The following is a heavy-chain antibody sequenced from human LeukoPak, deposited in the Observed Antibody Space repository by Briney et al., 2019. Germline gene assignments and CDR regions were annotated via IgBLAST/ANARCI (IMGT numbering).Heavy chain of an antibody. CDR1: GFTFSSYA. V-gene: IGHV3-30*04. CDR2: ISYDGSNK. Sequence: GGSLRLSCAASGFTFSSYAMHWVRQAPGKGLEWVAVISYDGSNKYYADSVKGRFTISRDNSKNTLYLQMNSLRAEDAAVYYCARDLPDYWGQGTLVTVSS. J-gene: IGHJ4*02. CDR3: ARDLPDY.